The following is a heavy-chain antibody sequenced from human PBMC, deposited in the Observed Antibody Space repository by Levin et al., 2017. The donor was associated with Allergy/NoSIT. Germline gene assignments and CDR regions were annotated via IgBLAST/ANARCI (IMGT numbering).Heavy chain of an antibody. V-gene: IGHV4-34*01. J-gene: IGHJ6*02. Sequence: PSETLSLTCAVHGGSFSGNYWTWIRQSPGKGLEWIGEISERGTTNYSPSLKTRVTISLDTSEKQFSLTLTSLTAADTAVYYCAKINVRGVLIFRSMDVWGQGTTVTGSS. CDR2: ISERGTT. D-gene: IGHD3-10*02. CDR1: GGSFSGNY. CDR3: AKINVRGVLIFRSMDV.